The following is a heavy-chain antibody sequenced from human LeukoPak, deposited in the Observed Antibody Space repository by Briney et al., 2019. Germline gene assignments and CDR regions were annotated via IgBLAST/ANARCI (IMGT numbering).Heavy chain of an antibody. J-gene: IGHJ5*02. CDR3: ARLMITFGGVP. Sequence: ASVKVSCKASGYTFTSYDINWVRQAPGQGLEWMGWINPNSGGTNYAQKFQGRVTMTRDTSISTAYMELSRLRSDDTAVYYCARLMITFGGVPWGQGTLVTVSS. V-gene: IGHV1-2*02. CDR1: GYTFTSYD. CDR2: INPNSGGT. D-gene: IGHD3-16*01.